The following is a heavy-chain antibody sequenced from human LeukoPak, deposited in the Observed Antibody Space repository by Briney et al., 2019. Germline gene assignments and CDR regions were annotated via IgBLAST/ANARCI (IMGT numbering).Heavy chain of an antibody. CDR1: GYTYTSYG. V-gene: IGHV1-18*01. J-gene: IGHJ4*02. CDR2: ISAYNGNT. D-gene: IGHD6-19*01. Sequence: ASVKVSCKASGYTYTSYGISWVRQAPGQGLEWMGGISAYNGNTNYAQKLQGRVTMTTDTSTSTAYMELRSLRSDDTAVYYCARGFSGIAVAGYYFDYWGQGTLVTVSS. CDR3: ARGFSGIAVAGYYFDY.